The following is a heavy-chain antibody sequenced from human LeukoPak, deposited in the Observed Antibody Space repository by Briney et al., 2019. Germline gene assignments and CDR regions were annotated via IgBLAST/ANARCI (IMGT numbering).Heavy chain of an antibody. CDR3: ARFGSGWYRDY. J-gene: IGHJ4*02. D-gene: IGHD6-19*01. CDR2: ISSRSTNI. V-gene: IGHV3-48*01. CDR1: ELSFSSYS. Sequence: GGSLRLSCVASELSFSSYSMNWVRQAPGKGLEWISYISSRSTNIYYADSVRGRFTISRDNAKNSLYLQMNSLRGEDTAVYYCARFGSGWYRDYWGQGTLVTVSS.